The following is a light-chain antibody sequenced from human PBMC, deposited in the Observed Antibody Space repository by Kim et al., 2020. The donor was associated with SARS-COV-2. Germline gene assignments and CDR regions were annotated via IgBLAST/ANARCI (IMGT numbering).Light chain of an antibody. V-gene: IGKV3-15*01. CDR2: GAS. CDR1: QSVSSN. Sequence: VSPGERATLSCRASQSVSSNLAWYQQKPGQAPRLLIYGASTRATGIPARFSGSGSGTEFTLTISSLQSEDFAVYYCQQYNNWPPGFGQGTRLEIK. CDR3: QQYNNWPPG. J-gene: IGKJ5*01.